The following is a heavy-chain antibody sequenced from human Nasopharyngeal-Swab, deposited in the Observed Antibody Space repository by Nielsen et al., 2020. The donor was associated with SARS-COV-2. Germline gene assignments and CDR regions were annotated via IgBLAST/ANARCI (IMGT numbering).Heavy chain of an antibody. J-gene: IGHJ1*01. D-gene: IGHD1-26*01. CDR2: INMYGTTT. CDR3: VRGPIEGATGYFQH. V-gene: IGHV3-74*01. CDR1: GFTFSNYW. Sequence: GESLKISCAASGFTFSNYWMHWVRQAPGKGLVWVARINMYGTTTNHADSVKGRFTISRDNAKNTLSLQMNSLTPEDTAVYFCVRGPIEGATGYFQHWGQGTLVTVSS.